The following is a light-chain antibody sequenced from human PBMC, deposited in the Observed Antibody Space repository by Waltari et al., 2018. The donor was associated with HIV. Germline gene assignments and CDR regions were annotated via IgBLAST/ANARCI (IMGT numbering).Light chain of an antibody. V-gene: IGLV1-40*01. Sequence: QSVLTQPPSVSGAPGQRVSISCTGSTSNIGAGYDVHWYHQVPGTAPKRLIFGNTNRPSGVPDRISGSKSGTSASLAISGLRAEDEAYYYCQSYDSSLSGYWVFGGGTKLTVL. J-gene: IGLJ3*02. CDR3: QSYDSSLSGYWV. CDR2: GNT. CDR1: TSNIGAGYD.